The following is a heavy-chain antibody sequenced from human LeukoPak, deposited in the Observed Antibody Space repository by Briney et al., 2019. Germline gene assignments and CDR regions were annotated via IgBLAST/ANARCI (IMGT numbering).Heavy chain of an antibody. V-gene: IGHV4-59*01. Sequence: SETLSLTCTVSGGSISSYYWSWIRQPPGKGLEWIGYIYYSGSTNYNPSLKSRVTTSVDTSKNQFSLKLSSVTAADTAVYYCARESPTYYYDSSGYFFDYWGQGTLVTVSS. J-gene: IGHJ4*02. CDR1: GGSISSYY. CDR2: IYYSGST. D-gene: IGHD3-22*01. CDR3: ARESPTYYYDSSGYFFDY.